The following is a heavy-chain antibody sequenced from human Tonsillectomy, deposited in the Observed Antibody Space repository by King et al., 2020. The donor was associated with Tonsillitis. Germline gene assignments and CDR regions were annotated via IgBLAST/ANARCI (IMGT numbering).Heavy chain of an antibody. D-gene: IGHD5-24*01. CDR3: ARVDGYNYGPIDY. J-gene: IGHJ4*01. CDR2: IGSTGDYI. Sequence: VQLVESGGGLVKPGGSLRLSCAASGFPFAMYSMNWIRQAPGKGLEWVSSIGSTGDYIYYADSVKGRFTVSRDNAKNSLFLQMSSLRADDTATYFCARVDGYNYGPIDYWGHGALVTVSS. CDR1: GFPFAMYS. V-gene: IGHV3-21*01.